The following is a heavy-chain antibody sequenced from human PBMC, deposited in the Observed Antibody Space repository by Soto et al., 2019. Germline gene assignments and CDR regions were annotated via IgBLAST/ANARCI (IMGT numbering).Heavy chain of an antibody. Sequence: GGSLRLSCVASGFTFSDFYMTWIRQAPGKGLEWLSYISLNSKYREYADSVKGRHTISRDNAKKSLYLQMNSLRAEDMDVYYCVRGGGGGQFDSWGQGTLVTVSS. J-gene: IGHJ4*02. CDR3: VRGGGGGQFDS. CDR2: ISLNSKYR. V-gene: IGHV3-11*06. D-gene: IGHD2-21*01. CDR1: GFTFSDFY.